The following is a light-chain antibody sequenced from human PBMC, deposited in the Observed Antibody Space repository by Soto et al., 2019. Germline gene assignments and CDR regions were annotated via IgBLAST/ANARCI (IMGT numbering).Light chain of an antibody. V-gene: IGLV2-14*01. J-gene: IGLJ2*01. Sequence: QSALTQPASVSGSPGQSITISCTGTSSDVGGYNSVSWYRQDPGKAPKLMIYDVTNRPSGVSHRFSGSKPGNTASLTISGLQAEDEADYYCSSYTSKSSLIFGGGTKVTVL. CDR3: SSYTSKSSLI. CDR1: SSDVGGYNS. CDR2: DVT.